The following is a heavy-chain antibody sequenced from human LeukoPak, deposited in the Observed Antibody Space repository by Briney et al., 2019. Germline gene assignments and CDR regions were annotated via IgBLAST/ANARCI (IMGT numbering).Heavy chain of an antibody. D-gene: IGHD3-3*01. V-gene: IGHV3-7*01. CDR2: IKGDASEK. CDR3: ARANPGTYYDFWSGTTYYFDY. J-gene: IGHJ4*02. Sequence: GGSLRLSCAVSGFSINNYWMTWYRQAPGKGLECVAHIKGDASEKYYLDSVKGRFTISRDNAKNSLYLQMNSLRAEDTAVYYCARANPGTYYDFWSGTTYYFDYWGQGTLVTVSS. CDR1: GFSINNYW.